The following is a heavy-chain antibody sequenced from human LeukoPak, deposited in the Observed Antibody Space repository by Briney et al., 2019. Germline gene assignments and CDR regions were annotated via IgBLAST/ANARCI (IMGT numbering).Heavy chain of an antibody. CDR3: AIHYYDSSGQDY. CDR2: IYYSGST. J-gene: IGHJ4*02. D-gene: IGHD3-22*01. CDR1: GGSISSSSYY. Sequence: SETLSLTCTVSGGSISSSSYYWGWIRQPPGRGLEWIGSIYYSGSTYYNPSLKSRVTISVDTSKNQFSLKLSSVTAADTAVYYCAIHYYDSSGQDYWGQGTLVTVSS. V-gene: IGHV4-39*07.